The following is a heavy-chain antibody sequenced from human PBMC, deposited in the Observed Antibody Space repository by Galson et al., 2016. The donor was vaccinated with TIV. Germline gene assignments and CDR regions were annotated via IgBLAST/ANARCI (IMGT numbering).Heavy chain of an antibody. CDR3: ARERDGQSLIA. V-gene: IGHV3-30*04. Sequence: SLRLSCAASGFTFSSSALNWVRKAPGNGLEWLMSISFDGKRKNYADYVKGRFTITRDESKRTIYLHMKGLAGGDTAVYYCARERDGQSLIAWGQGTLVIVSS. D-gene: IGHD3-16*02. J-gene: IGHJ5*02. CDR2: ISFDGKRK. CDR1: GFTFSSSA.